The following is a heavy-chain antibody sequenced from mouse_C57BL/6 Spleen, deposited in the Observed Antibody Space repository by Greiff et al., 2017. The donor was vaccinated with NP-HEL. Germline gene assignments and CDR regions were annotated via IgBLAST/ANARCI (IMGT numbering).Heavy chain of an antibody. CDR2: ISYDGSN. CDR1: GYSITSGYY. CDR3: ARDRDYDYDEEAGAFDY. Sequence: ESGPGLVKPSQSLSLTCSVTGYSITSGYYWNWIRQFPGNKLEWMGYISYDGSNNYNPSLKNRIAITRDTSKNQFFLKLNSVTTEDTATYYCARDRDYDYDEEAGAFDYWGQGTTLTVSS. V-gene: IGHV3-6*01. D-gene: IGHD2-4*01. J-gene: IGHJ2*01.